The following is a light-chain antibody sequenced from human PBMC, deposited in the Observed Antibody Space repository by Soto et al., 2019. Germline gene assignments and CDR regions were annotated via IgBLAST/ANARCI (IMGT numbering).Light chain of an antibody. J-gene: IGKJ1*01. V-gene: IGKV3-20*01. Sequence: EIVLTQSPGTLSLSPVERATLSCVASQSVTSNNLASYQQKPGQAPRLLIYGASNRATGIPDRFSGSGSGTDFTLTISSLQPDDFATYYCQKYNSYSRKFGQGTKVDIK. CDR3: QKYNSYSRK. CDR1: QSVTSNN. CDR2: GAS.